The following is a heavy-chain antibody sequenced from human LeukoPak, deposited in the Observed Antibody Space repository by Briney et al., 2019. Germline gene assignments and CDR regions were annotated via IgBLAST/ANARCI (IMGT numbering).Heavy chain of an antibody. Sequence: PGGSLRLSCAASGLTFDDYAMHWVRQAPGKGLEWVSGISWNSDNIGYADSVKGRFTISRDNAENSLYLQMNSLRAEDTALYYCAKDISSGGYYYGMDVWGQGTTVTVSS. CDR1: GLTFDDYA. V-gene: IGHV3-9*01. D-gene: IGHD3-16*02. CDR2: ISWNSDNI. J-gene: IGHJ6*02. CDR3: AKDISSGGYYYGMDV.